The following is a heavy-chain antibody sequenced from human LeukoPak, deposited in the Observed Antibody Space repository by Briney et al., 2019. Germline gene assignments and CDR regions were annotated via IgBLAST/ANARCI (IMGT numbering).Heavy chain of an antibody. Sequence: GRSLRLSCAASGFTFSSYGMHWVRQAPGKGLEWVAVISYDGSNKYYADSVKGRFTISRDNSKNTLYLQMNSLRAEDTAVYYCARESTATLIVVLTGFDYWGQGTLVTVSS. V-gene: IGHV3-30*03. J-gene: IGHJ4*02. D-gene: IGHD3-22*01. CDR1: GFTFSSYG. CDR3: ARESTATLIVVLTGFDY. CDR2: ISYDGSNK.